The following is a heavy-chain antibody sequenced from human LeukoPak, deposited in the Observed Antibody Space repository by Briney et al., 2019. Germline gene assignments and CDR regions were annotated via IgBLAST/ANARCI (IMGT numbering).Heavy chain of an antibody. CDR2: VSYDGYNT. V-gene: IGHV3-30*18. Sequence: GGSLRLSCAASGFTFSSYGMHWVRQAPGKGLEWVAVVSYDGYNTDYGDSVKGRFTISRDNSNNTVYLQMSSLSADDTAVYFCAKARYRTHLDNRGQGTLVTVSS. J-gene: IGHJ4*02. D-gene: IGHD4-11*01. CDR3: AKARYRTHLDN. CDR1: GFTFSSYG.